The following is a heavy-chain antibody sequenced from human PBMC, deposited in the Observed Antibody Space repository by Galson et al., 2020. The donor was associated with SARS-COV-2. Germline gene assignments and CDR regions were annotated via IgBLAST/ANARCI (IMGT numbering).Heavy chain of an antibody. CDR2: IFHSGSS. CDR3: ARHAADCSGGVCLSHYFSALDV. V-gene: IGHV4-38-2*01. CDR1: GLSVTRGSY. D-gene: IGHD2-8*02. J-gene: IGHJ6*02. Sequence: SETLSLTCVVSGLSVTRGSYWAWIRQPPGKGLEWIGNIFHSGSSYSNPSLKSRVTISVDTSKNVFSLRMSSVTATDTAVYYCARHAADCSGGVCLSHYFSALDVWGQGTTVTVSS.